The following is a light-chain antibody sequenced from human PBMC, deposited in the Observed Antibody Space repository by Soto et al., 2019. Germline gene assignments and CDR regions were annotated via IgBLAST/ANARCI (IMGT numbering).Light chain of an antibody. CDR1: SSDVGGYNY. Sequence: QSVLTQPASVSGSPGQSITISCTGTSSDVGGYNYVSWYQHLPGNAPRLMIYEVSNRPSGVSNRFSGSKSGNTASLTISGLQAEDEADYYCSSYTSSSTRVFGGGTKLTVL. CDR3: SSYTSSSTRV. J-gene: IGLJ3*02. CDR2: EVS. V-gene: IGLV2-14*01.